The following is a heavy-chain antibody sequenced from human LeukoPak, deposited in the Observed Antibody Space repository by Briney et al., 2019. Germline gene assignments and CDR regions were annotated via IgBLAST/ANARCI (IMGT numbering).Heavy chain of an antibody. CDR2: ISGSGGST. J-gene: IGHJ4*02. V-gene: IGHV3-23*01. CDR1: GFTFSSYS. Sequence: PGGSLRLSCAASGFTFSSYSMNWVRQAPGKGLEWVSAISGSGGSTYYADSVKGRFTISRDNSKNTLYLQMNSLRAEDMAVYYCAKDLGYCSGGSCSGHNYSDYWGQGTLVTVSS. D-gene: IGHD2-15*01. CDR3: AKDLGYCSGGSCSGHNYSDY.